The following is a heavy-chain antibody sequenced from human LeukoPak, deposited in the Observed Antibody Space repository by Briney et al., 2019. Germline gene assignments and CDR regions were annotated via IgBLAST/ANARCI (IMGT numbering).Heavy chain of an antibody. Sequence: NPSETLSLTCTVSGGSMTTHHWNRIRQTPGRGLEWIGYVFDSGRTKENPSPKSRVTLSADTSKNQLSLRLSSVTAADTAVYSCTTIKRGNIFGYFDFCGQGILVTVSS. V-gene: IGHV4-59*11. CDR1: GGSMTTHH. CDR2: VFDSGRT. J-gene: IGHJ4*02. D-gene: IGHD5-18*01. CDR3: TTIKRGNIFGYFDF.